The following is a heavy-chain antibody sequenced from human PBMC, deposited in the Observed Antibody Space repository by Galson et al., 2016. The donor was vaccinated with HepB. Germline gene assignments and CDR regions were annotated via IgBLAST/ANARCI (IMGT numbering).Heavy chain of an antibody. CDR1: GGTFSGYF. D-gene: IGHD2-2*01. V-gene: IGHV4-34*12. Sequence: SETLSLTCAVYGGTFSGYFWSWVRWPPGKGLEWIGEIIHSGTTNYNPSLKSRATISVYTSKNQFSLRLSSVTAPDTAVYYCARARYQLLDDRQSHYYYGMDVWGQGTRVTVPS. CDR2: IIHSGTT. J-gene: IGHJ6*02. CDR3: ARARYQLLDDRQSHYYYGMDV.